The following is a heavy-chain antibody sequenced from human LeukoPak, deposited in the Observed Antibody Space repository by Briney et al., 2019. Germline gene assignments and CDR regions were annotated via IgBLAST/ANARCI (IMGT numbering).Heavy chain of an antibody. J-gene: IGHJ6*03. Sequence: SETLSLTCSVSDDSITMYYWTWIRQPPGKGLEWIGYIYYSGSTNYNPSLKSRVTISVDTSKNQFSLKLSSVTAADTAVYYCARDRFDDSSGYYYHYYYYMDVWGKGTTVTVSS. D-gene: IGHD3-22*01. CDR2: IYYSGST. CDR1: DDSITMYY. CDR3: ARDRFDDSSGYYYHYYYYMDV. V-gene: IGHV4-59*01.